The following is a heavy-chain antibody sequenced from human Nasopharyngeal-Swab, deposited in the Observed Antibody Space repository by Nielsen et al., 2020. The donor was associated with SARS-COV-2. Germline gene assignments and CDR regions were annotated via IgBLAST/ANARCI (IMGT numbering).Heavy chain of an antibody. Sequence: ASSKNSCNASGYTFTSYGISWVRQEPGQGLEWMGWISAYNGNTNYAQKLQGRVTMTTNTYTSTAYMELRSLRSADPAVYYCARDDSSNYDFWSGYYTSFDYWGQGTLVTVSS. CDR1: GYTFTSYG. J-gene: IGHJ4*02. D-gene: IGHD3-3*01. CDR3: ARDDSSNYDFWSGYYTSFDY. CDR2: ISAYNGNT. V-gene: IGHV1-18*01.